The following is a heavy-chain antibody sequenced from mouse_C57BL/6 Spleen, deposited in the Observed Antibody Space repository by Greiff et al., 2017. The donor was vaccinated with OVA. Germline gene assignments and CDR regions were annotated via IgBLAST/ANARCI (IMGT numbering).Heavy chain of an antibody. D-gene: IGHD1-1*02. V-gene: IGHV1-42*01. CDR1: GYSFTGYY. CDR2: INPSTGGT. Sequence: DVKLVESGPELVKPGASVKISCKASGYSFTGYYMNWVKQSPEKSLEWIGEINPSTGGTTYNQKFKAKATLTVDKSSSTAYMQLKSLTSEDSAVYYCARWRVGGYDAMDYWGQGTSVTVSS. CDR3: ARWRVGGYDAMDY. J-gene: IGHJ4*01.